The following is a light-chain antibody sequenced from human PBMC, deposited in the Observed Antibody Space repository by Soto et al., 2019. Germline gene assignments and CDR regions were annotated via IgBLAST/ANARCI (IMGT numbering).Light chain of an antibody. CDR3: QQYNNWPPKT. V-gene: IGKV3-15*01. CDR2: GAS. CDR1: QSVSSN. J-gene: IGKJ1*01. Sequence: EIVMTQSPATLSVSTGERATLSCMASQSVSSNLAWYQQKPGQAPRLLIYGASTRATGIPARFSGSGSGTEFTLTISSLQSEDFAVYYCQQYNNWPPKTFGQGGKV.